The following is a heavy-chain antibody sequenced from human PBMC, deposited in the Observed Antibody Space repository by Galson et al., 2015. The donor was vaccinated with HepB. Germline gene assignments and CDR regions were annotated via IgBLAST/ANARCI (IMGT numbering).Heavy chain of an antibody. CDR1: GFTFSSYS. Sequence: SLRLSCAASGFTFSSYSMNWVRQAPGKGLEWVSSISSSSSYIYYADSVKGRFTISRDNAKNSLYLQMNSLRAEDTAVYYCSSRSTAMAPWNYWGQGTLVTVSS. D-gene: IGHD5-18*01. J-gene: IGHJ4*02. CDR2: ISSSSSYI. CDR3: SSRSTAMAPWNY. V-gene: IGHV3-21*01.